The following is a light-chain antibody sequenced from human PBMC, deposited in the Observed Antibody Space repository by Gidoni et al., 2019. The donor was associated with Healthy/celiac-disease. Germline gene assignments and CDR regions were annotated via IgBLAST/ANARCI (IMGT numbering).Light chain of an antibody. V-gene: IGKV1-33*01. CDR2: DAS. CDR1: QDISNY. J-gene: IGKJ4*01. Sequence: DIQMTQPPPSLSASVGDRVTITCQASQDISNYLDWYQQKPGKAPKLLIYDASNLETGVPSRFSGSGSGTDFTFTISSLQPEDFATYYCQQYDSHPLTFGGGTKVEIK. CDR3: QQYDSHPLT.